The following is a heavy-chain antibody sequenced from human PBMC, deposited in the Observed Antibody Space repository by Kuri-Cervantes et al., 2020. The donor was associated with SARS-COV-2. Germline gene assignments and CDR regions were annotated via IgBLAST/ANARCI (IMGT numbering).Heavy chain of an antibody. CDR1: GGSFSGYY. CDR3: ARGRGYSGWRLNWFDP. Sequence: ESLKISCAVYGGSFSGYYWSWIRQPPGKGLEWIGEINHSGSTNYNPSLKSRVTISVDTSKNQFSLKLSSVTAADTAVYYCARGRGYSGWRLNWFDPWGQGTLVTVSS. CDR2: INHSGST. J-gene: IGHJ5*02. D-gene: IGHD5-12*01. V-gene: IGHV4-34*01.